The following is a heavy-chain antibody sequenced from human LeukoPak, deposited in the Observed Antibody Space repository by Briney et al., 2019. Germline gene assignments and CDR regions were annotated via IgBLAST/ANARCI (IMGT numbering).Heavy chain of an antibody. V-gene: IGHV1-69*06. D-gene: IGHD4-17*01. J-gene: IGHJ4*02. CDR1: GGTFNNYA. Sequence: GASVKVSCKASGGTFNNYAISWVRQAPGQGLEWMGGIIPIFGTANYAQKFLGRVTITADKSTSTAYMELSSLRSEDTAVYYCARAVQVTTGGLFDYWGQGTLVTVSS. CDR2: IIPIFGTA. CDR3: ARAVQVTTGGLFDY.